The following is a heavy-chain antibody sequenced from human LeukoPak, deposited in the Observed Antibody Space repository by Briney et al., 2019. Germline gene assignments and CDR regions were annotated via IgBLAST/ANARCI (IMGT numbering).Heavy chain of an antibody. J-gene: IGHJ4*02. V-gene: IGHV4-61*01. Sequence: SETLSLTCTVSGGSISSGSYYWSWIRQPPGKGLEWIGYIYYSGSTNYNPSLKSRVTISVDTSKNQFSLKLSSVTAADTAVYYCARARWDCSGGSCYSEIDYWGQGTLVTVSS. CDR3: ARARWDCSGGSCYSEIDY. CDR2: IYYSGST. CDR1: GGSISSGSYY. D-gene: IGHD2-15*01.